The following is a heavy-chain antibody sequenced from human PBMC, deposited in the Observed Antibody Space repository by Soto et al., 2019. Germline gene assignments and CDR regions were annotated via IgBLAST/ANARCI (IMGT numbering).Heavy chain of an antibody. CDR3: ARSYYDILTGYPLNYGMDV. CDR1: GFTFSDYY. D-gene: IGHD3-9*01. J-gene: IGHJ6*02. Sequence: QVQLVESGGGLVKPGGSLRLSCAASGFTFSDYYMSWIRQAPGKGLEWVSYVSSSGSTIYYADSVKGRFTISRDNAKNSLYLQMNSLRAEDTAVYYCARSYYDILTGYPLNYGMDVWGQGTTVTVSS. CDR2: VSSSGSTI. V-gene: IGHV3-11*01.